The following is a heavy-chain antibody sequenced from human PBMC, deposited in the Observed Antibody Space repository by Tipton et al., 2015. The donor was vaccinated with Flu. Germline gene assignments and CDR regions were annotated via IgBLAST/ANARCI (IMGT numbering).Heavy chain of an antibody. V-gene: IGHV3-15*01. Sequence: SLRLSCAASGFTFSNAWMSWVRQAPGKGLEWVGRIKSKTDGGTTDYAAPVKGRFTISRDDSKNTLYLQMNSLKTEDTAVYYCTSTRVTLWFGELLDYYYYGMDVWGQGTTVTVSS. CDR2: IKSKTDGGTT. J-gene: IGHJ6*02. D-gene: IGHD3-10*01. CDR1: GFTFSNAW. CDR3: TSTRVTLWFGELLDYYYYGMDV.